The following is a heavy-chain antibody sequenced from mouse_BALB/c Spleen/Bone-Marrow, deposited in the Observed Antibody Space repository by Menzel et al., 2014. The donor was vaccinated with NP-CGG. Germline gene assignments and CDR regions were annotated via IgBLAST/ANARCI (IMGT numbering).Heavy chain of an antibody. V-gene: IGHV1S81*02. CDR2: INPSNDTP. CDR3: TRSGYYGYGWYFDV. Sequence: LQESGAELVKPGASVKLSCRVSGYTFTNYFLYWVKQRPGQGLEWIGEINPSNDTPNFNEKFKSKATLTVDKSSSTAYMQLSSLTSEDSAVYYCTRSGYYGYGWYFDVWGAGTTVTVSS. CDR1: GYTFTNYF. D-gene: IGHD1-2*01. J-gene: IGHJ1*01.